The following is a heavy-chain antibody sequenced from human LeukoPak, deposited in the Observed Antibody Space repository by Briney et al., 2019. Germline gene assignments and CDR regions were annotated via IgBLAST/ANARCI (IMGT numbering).Heavy chain of an antibody. Sequence: GRSLRLSCAASGFTFSSYAMHWVRQAPGKGLEWVAVISYDGSNKYYADSVKGRFTISRDNSKNTLYPQMNSLRAEDTAVYYCARSYDSSGYEARLGYYYYGMDVWGQGTTVTVSS. D-gene: IGHD3-22*01. CDR2: ISYDGSNK. J-gene: IGHJ6*02. V-gene: IGHV3-30-3*01. CDR3: ARSYDSSGYEARLGYYYYGMDV. CDR1: GFTFSSYA.